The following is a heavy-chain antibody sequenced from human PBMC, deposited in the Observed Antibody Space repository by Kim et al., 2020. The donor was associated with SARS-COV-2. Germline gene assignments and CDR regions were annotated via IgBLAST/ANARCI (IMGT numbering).Heavy chain of an antibody. Sequence: SETLSLTCTVSGGSISSGGYYWSWIRQHPGKGLEWIGYIYYSGSTYYNPSLKSRVTISVDTSKNQFSLKLSSVTAADTAVYYCARDLRGWEPHVHWFDPWGQGTLVTVSS. V-gene: IGHV4-31*03. CDR2: IYYSGST. J-gene: IGHJ5*02. CDR3: ARDLRGWEPHVHWFDP. D-gene: IGHD1-26*01. CDR1: GGSISSGGYY.